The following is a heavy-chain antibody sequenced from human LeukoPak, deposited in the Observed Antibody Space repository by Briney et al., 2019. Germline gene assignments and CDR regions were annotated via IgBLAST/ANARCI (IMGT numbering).Heavy chain of an antibody. J-gene: IGHJ4*02. V-gene: IGHV1-18*01. CDR1: GYSFTSYG. CDR3: ARDQAATNTQVRFCLD. Sequence: ASVKVSCKASGYSFTSYGISWVRQAPGQGLEWMGWISAYNGNTNFAQKLQGRVTMTTDTSTSTAYMDLRSLRSDDTAVYYCARDQAATNTQVRFCLDWGQGTLVTVSS. D-gene: IGHD3-9*01. CDR2: ISAYNGNT.